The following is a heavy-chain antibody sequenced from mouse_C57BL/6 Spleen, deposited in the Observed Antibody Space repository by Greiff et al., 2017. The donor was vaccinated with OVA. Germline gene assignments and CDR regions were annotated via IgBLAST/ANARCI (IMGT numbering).Heavy chain of an antibody. J-gene: IGHJ2*01. Sequence: EVQLQQSGPELVKPGASVKISCKASGYTFTDYYMNWVKQSHGKSLEWIGDINPNNGGTSYNQKFKGKATLTVDKSSSTAYMELRSLTSEDSAVYYCARWHSYYFDYWGQGTTLTVSS. CDR1: GYTFTDYY. CDR2: INPNNGGT. V-gene: IGHV1-26*01. CDR3: ARWHSYYFDY. D-gene: IGHD3-1*01.